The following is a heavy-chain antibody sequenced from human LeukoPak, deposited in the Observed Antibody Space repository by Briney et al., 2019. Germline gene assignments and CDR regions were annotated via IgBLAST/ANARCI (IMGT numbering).Heavy chain of an antibody. CDR1: GFTFSNHA. D-gene: IGHD2-15*01. J-gene: IGHJ4*02. CDR2: ISGCGRTT. Sequence: PGGPLRLSCAASGFTFSNHAMSWVRQAPGKGLQWVAVISGCGRTTEYEDFVKGRFTISRDNSKNTLYLQMNSLTVEDTAIYFCAKNVVVKRYIDFWGQGTLVTVSS. CDR3: AKNVVVKRYIDF. V-gene: IGHV3-23*01.